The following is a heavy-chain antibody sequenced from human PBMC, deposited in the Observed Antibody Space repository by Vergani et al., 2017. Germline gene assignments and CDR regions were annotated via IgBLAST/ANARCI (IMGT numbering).Heavy chain of an antibody. CDR3: ARDITIFGVVTHMDV. D-gene: IGHD3-3*01. CDR2: IYYSGST. V-gene: IGHV4-39*02. CDR1: GASIRSSNYY. Sequence: QLQLQESGPGLVKPSATLSLTCSVSGASIRSSNYYWGWIRQPPGKGLEWIASIYYSGSTYYNPSLKSRVTISVDTSKNQFSLKLSSVTAADTAVYYCARDITIFGVVTHMDVWGKGTTVTVSS. J-gene: IGHJ6*03.